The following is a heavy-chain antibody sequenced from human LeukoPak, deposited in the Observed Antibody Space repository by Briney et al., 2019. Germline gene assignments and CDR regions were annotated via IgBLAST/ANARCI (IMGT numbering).Heavy chain of an antibody. V-gene: IGHV3-21*04. J-gene: IGHJ4*02. CDR3: AKEEHSSSLRIDY. CDR2: ISTSSTYT. Sequence: GSLRLSCTASGFTLSSYGMNWVRQAPGKGLEWVSYISTSSTYTYYADSVKGRFTISRDNSKNTLYLQMNSLRAEDTAVYYCAKEEHSSSLRIDYWGQGTLVTVSS. D-gene: IGHD6-6*01. CDR1: GFTLSSYG.